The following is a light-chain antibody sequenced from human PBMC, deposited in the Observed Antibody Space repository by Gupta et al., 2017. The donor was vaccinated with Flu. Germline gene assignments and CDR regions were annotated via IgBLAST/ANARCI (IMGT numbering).Light chain of an antibody. Sequence: SSALPPAPAVSVALGQPVMIPCQGDSLRSYYASWYQQEAGQAPVLVIYGKNNRPSGIPDRFSGSSSGNTASLTITGAQAEDEADYYCNSRDSSGNHWVFGGGTKLTVL. CDR3: NSRDSSGNHWV. CDR2: GKN. V-gene: IGLV3-19*01. J-gene: IGLJ3*02. CDR1: SLRSYY.